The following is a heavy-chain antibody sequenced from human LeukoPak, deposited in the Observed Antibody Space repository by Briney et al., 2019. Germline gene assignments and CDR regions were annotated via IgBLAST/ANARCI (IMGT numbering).Heavy chain of an antibody. CDR3: ARKYTVTTDDAFDI. V-gene: IGHV4-31*03. J-gene: IGHJ3*02. Sequence: SETLSLTCTVSGGPISSGGYYWSWIRQHPGKGLEWIGYIYYSGSTYYNPSLKSRVTISVDTSKNQFSLKLSSVTAADTAVYYCARKYTVTTDDAFDIWGQGTMVTVSS. CDR1: GGPISSGGYY. CDR2: IYYSGST. D-gene: IGHD4-17*01.